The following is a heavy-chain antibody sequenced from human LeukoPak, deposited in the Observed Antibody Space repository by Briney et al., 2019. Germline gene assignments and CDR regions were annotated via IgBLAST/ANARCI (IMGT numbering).Heavy chain of an antibody. CDR2: ISSSSSYI. CDR1: GFTFSSYS. V-gene: IGHV3-21*01. CDR3: ARAKFDSSRYYYRGFDI. D-gene: IGHD3-22*01. J-gene: IGHJ3*02. Sequence: GGSLRLSCAASGFTFSSYSMNWVRQAPGKGLEWVSSISSSSSYIYYADSVKGRFTISRDNAKNSLYLQMNSMRAEDTAVYYCARAKFDSSRYYYRGFDIWGQGTMVTVSS.